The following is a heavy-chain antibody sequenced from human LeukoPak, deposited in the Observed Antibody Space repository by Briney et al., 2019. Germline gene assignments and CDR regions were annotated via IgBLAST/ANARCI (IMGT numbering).Heavy chain of an antibody. Sequence: ASVKVSCKASGYTFTGYYMHWVRQAPGQGLEWMGWINPNSGGTNYAQKFQGWVTMTRDTSISTAYMELSRLRSDDTAVYYCARGSRGGATGYFDLWGRGTLVTVSS. CDR3: ARGSRGGATGYFDL. CDR2: INPNSGGT. J-gene: IGHJ2*01. V-gene: IGHV1-2*04. CDR1: GYTFTGYY. D-gene: IGHD2-21*01.